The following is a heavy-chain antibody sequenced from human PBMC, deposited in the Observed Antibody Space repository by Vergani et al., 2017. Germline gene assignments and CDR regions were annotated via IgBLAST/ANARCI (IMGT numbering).Heavy chain of an antibody. CDR1: GFSFSTYG. CDR3: ANSYCSSLSCYAVYGMEV. D-gene: IGHD2-2*01. Sequence: QVQLVESGGGVVQPGGSLRLSCAASGFSFSTYGMHWVRQAPGRGLEWVAFLRYDGSNEYYGDAVKGRFISSRDNSKNMLYVEMHSLRPEETAVYYCANSYCSSLSCYAVYGMEVWGQGTTVTVSS. CDR2: LRYDGSNE. J-gene: IGHJ6*02. V-gene: IGHV3-30*02.